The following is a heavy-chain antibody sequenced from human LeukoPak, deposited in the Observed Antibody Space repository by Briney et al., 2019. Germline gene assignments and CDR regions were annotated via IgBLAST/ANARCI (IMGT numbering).Heavy chain of an antibody. CDR3: ARETGDGAFDI. CDR1: GFTFSSYW. CDR2: IYSGGST. D-gene: IGHD7-27*01. V-gene: IGHV3-53*01. Sequence: PGGSLRLSCAASGFTFSSYWMHWVRQAPGKGLEWVSVIYSGGSTYYADSVKGRFTISRDNSKNTLYLQMNSLRAEDTAVYYCARETGDGAFDIWGQGTMVTVSS. J-gene: IGHJ3*02.